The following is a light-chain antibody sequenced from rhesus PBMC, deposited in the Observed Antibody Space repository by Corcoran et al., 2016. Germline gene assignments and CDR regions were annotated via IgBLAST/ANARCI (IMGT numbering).Light chain of an antibody. Sequence: DIQMTQSPSSLSASVGDRVTITCQASQSLSNYLNWYQQKPGKIPKLLIYRASSLQSGIPFRFSGSESGTIFTLTISSLQPEDFATYYCQQGYSYPYSFVQGTKVEIK. J-gene: IGKJ2*01. V-gene: IGKV1S9*01. CDR2: RAS. CDR1: QSLSNY. CDR3: QQGYSYPYS.